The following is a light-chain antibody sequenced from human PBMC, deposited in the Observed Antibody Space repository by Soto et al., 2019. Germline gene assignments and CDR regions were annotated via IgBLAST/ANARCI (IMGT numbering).Light chain of an antibody. Sequence: EIVLTQSPDTLSLSPGERVTLSCRASEIVGKDYLGWFQQKPGQAPRVLIYHAFNRATGIPDRFSGSGSGTDFTRTISRLEPEDFAIYYCHQYASAPRTFGGGTRVDI. CDR3: HQYASAPRT. V-gene: IGKV3-20*01. CDR1: EIVGKDY. J-gene: IGKJ4*02. CDR2: HAF.